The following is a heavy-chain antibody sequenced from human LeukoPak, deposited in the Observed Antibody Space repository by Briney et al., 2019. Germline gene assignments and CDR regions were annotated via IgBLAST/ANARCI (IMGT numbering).Heavy chain of an antibody. Sequence: SETLSLTCAVYGGSFSGYYWSWIRQPPGKGLEWIGSIYHSGSTYYNPSLKSRLTISVDTSKNQFSLKLSSVTAADTAVYYCAHSPHCRGGNCYSGWFDPWGQGTLVTVSS. V-gene: IGHV4-34*01. D-gene: IGHD2-15*01. J-gene: IGHJ5*02. CDR1: GGSFSGYY. CDR3: AHSPHCRGGNCYSGWFDP. CDR2: IYHSGST.